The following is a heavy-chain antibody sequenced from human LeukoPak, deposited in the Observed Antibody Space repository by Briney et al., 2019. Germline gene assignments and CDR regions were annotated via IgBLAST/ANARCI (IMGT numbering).Heavy chain of an antibody. J-gene: IGHJ4*02. Sequence: GGSLRLSCAASGFTFSSHWMHWVRQAPGKGLVWVSRINSDGSSISYADSVKGRFTISRDNAKNTLYLQMNSLGAEDTAVYYCANQGRGYCSSTSCFRWGQGTLVTVSS. CDR1: GFTFSSHW. V-gene: IGHV3-74*01. CDR2: INSDGSSI. CDR3: ANQGRGYCSSTSCFR. D-gene: IGHD2-2*01.